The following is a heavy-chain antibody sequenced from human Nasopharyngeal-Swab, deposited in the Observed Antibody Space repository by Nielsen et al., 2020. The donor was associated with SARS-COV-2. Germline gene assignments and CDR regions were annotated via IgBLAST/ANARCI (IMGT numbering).Heavy chain of an antibody. J-gene: IGHJ4*02. CDR3: ARGYVWYYDSSCHY. D-gene: IGHD3-22*01. CDR1: GFSFIDYY. Sequence: GESLKLSCAASGFSFIDYYISSIRQAQGKGLEWVSYISSSGSTIYYADSVKGRFTISRDNSKNSLYLQMNSLRAEDTAVYYCARGYVWYYDSSCHYWGQGTLVTVSS. V-gene: IGHV3-11*04. CDR2: ISSSGSTI.